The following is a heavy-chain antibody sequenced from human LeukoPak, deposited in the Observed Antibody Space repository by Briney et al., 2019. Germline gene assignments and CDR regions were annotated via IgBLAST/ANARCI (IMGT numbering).Heavy chain of an antibody. CDR1: GYTFTSYS. V-gene: IGHV1-18*01. Sequence: ASVKVSCKASGYTFTSYSISWVRQAPGQGLEWMGWISAYNGNTNYAQKLQGRVTMTTDTSTSTAYMELRCLRSDDTAVYYCARGPRVTSGSSVDYWGQGTLVTVSS. J-gene: IGHJ4*02. CDR2: ISAYNGNT. CDR3: ARGPRVTSGSSVDY. D-gene: IGHD3-22*01.